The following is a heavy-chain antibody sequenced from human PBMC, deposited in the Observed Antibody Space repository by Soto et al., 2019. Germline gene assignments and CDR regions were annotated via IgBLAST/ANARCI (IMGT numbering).Heavy chain of an antibody. CDR1: PASIITTYS. D-gene: IGHD3-22*01. CDR3: ARAYYFDDTGNWFDP. V-gene: IGHV4-4*07. CDR2: IHTSGTT. J-gene: IGHJ5*02. Sequence: QLQLQESGPGLVKPSETLSLTCTVSPASIITTYSWSWIRQPAGQGLEWLGRIHTSGTTNYNPSLKSRVSMSVDTSKNQFTLKLRSVTAADTAVYYCARAYYFDDTGNWFDPWGQGTRVTVSS.